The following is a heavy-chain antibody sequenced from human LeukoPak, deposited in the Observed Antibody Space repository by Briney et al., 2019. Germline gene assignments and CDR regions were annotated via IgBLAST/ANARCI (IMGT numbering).Heavy chain of an antibody. CDR3: ARFPGYGDYDWFDP. CDR2: MNPNSGNT. CDR1: GYTFTSYD. V-gene: IGHV1-8*01. J-gene: IGHJ5*02. D-gene: IGHD4-17*01. Sequence: ASVKVSCKASGYTFTSYDINWVRQATGQGLERMGWMNPNSGNTGYAQKFQGRVTMTRNTSISTAYMELSSLRSEDTAVYYCARFPGYGDYDWFDPWGQGTLVTVSS.